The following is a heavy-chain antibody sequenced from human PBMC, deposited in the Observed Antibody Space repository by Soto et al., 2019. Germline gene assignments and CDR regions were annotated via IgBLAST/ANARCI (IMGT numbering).Heavy chain of an antibody. V-gene: IGHV1-18*01. Sequence: SVKVSCKASGYTFTSYGISWVRQAPGQGLEWMGWISAYNGNTNYAQKLQGRVTMTTDTSTSTAYMELRSLRSDDTAVYYCARDYHYCSSTSCHHDAFDIWGQGTMVTVSS. D-gene: IGHD2-2*01. CDR1: GYTFTSYG. CDR3: ARDYHYCSSTSCHHDAFDI. J-gene: IGHJ3*02. CDR2: ISAYNGNT.